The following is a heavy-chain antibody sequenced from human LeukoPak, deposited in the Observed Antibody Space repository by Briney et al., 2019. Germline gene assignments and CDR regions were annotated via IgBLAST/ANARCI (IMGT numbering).Heavy chain of an antibody. Sequence: GGSLRLSCAASGFTFSNSALNWVRQAPGKGLEWVSSISSSSSYIYYADSVKGRFTISRDNAKNSLYLQMNSLRAEDTAVYYCARGDYGDCEVDYWGQGTLATVSS. D-gene: IGHD4-17*01. CDR2: ISSSSSYI. J-gene: IGHJ4*02. CDR1: GFTFSNSA. CDR3: ARGDYGDCEVDY. V-gene: IGHV3-21*01.